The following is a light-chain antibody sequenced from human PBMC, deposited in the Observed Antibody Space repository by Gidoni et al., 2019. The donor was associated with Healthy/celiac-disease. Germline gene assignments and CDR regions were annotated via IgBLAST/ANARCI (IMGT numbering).Light chain of an antibody. Sequence: EIVLTQSPGTLSLSPGERATLSCRASQSVSSSYLAWYQQKPGQAPRLLIYGASSRATGIPDRFSGSGSGTDFTLTISRLEPEDFAVYYCQQLYSFGQXTKLEIK. CDR2: GAS. CDR1: QSVSSSY. CDR3: QQLYS. V-gene: IGKV3-20*01. J-gene: IGKJ2*03.